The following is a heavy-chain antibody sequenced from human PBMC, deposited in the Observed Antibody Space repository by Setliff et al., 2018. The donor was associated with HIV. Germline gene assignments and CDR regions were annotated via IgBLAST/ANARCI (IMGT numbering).Heavy chain of an antibody. D-gene: IGHD3-22*01. V-gene: IGHV4-34*01. Sequence: SLTCAVYGGSFSGYYWSWIRQSPGKGLEWLGGINHSGTTNYKPSLKSRVAISVDTSKNQFSLKLTSVTAADTALYYCARQFGSGFYFDYWGRGTLVTVSS. CDR3: ARQFGSGFYFDY. CDR1: GGSFSGYY. J-gene: IGHJ4*02. CDR2: INHSGTT.